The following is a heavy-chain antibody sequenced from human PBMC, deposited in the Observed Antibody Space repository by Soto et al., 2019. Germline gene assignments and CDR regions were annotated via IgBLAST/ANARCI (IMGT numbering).Heavy chain of an antibody. CDR2: IYYSGTT. V-gene: IGHV4-39*01. J-gene: IGHJ4*02. CDR3: ARQVRLGNTGLELDS. CDR1: GGSVSSSTYY. Sequence: QVQLQESGPGLVKPSETLSLTCSVSGGSVSSSTYYWGWIRQPPGKGMEWIGTIYYSGTTYYNSSLRSRLTISVDTSKNQFSLRLSSVTAADTAVYYCARQVRLGNTGLELDSWGQGTLVTVSS. D-gene: IGHD3-10*01.